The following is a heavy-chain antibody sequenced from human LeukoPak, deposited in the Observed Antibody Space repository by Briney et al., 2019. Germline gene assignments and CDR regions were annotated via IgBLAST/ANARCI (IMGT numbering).Heavy chain of an antibody. CDR1: GGTFTSYA. CDR2: IIPIFGTA. D-gene: IGHD2-15*01. CDR3: ARDLVYCSGGSCYHNWFDP. V-gene: IGHV1-69*01. Sequence: GSSVKVSCKASGGTFTSYAISWVRQAPGQGLEWMGGIIPIFGTANYAQKFQGRVTITADESTSTAYMELSSLRSEDTAVYYCARDLVYCSGGSCYHNWFDPWGQGTLVTVSS. J-gene: IGHJ5*02.